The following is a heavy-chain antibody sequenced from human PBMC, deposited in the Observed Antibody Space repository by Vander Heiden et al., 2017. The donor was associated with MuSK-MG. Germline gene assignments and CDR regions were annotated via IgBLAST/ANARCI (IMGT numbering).Heavy chain of an antibody. CDR2: INPSGGST. V-gene: IGHV1-46*03. CDR3: ARDRSPAGVATSYYFDY. CDR1: GYTFTSYY. Sequence: QVQLVQSGAEVKKPGASVKAPCKASGYTFTSYYMHWVQPAPGQVLELMGIINPSGGSTSYAQKFQGRVTMTRDTSTSTVYMELSSLRSEDTAVYYCARDRSPAGVATSYYFDYWGQGTLVTVSS. J-gene: IGHJ4*02. D-gene: IGHD5-12*01.